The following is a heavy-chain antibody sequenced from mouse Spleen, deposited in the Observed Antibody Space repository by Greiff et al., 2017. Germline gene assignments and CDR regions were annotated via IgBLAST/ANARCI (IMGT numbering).Heavy chain of an antibody. Sequence: LVESGAELVRPGASVTLSCKASGYTFTDYEMHWVKQTPVHGLEWIGAIDPETGGTAYNQKFKGKAILTADKSSSTAYMELRSLTSEDSAVYYCTRDCYGNYSYWGQGTTLTVSS. V-gene: IGHV1-15*01. CDR2: IDPETGGT. CDR1: GYTFTDYE. J-gene: IGHJ2*01. CDR3: TRDCYGNYSY. D-gene: IGHD2-1*01.